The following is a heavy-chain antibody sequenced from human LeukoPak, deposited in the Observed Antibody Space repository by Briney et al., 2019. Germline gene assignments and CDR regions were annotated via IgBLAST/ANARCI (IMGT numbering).Heavy chain of an antibody. CDR1: GYSFTSNY. CDR2: IYPRDGST. V-gene: IGHV1-46*01. Sequence: GASVKVSCKVSGYSFTSNYIHWVRQAPGQGLEWMGMIYPRDGSTSYAQRFQDRVTVTRDTSTSTVHMELSGLRSEDTAVYYCARDQEGFDYWAREPWSPSPQ. CDR3: ARDQEGFDY. J-gene: IGHJ4*02.